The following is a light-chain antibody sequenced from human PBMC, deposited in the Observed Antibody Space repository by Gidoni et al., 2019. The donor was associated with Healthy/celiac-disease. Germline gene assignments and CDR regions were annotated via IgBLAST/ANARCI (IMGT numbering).Light chain of an antibody. V-gene: IGKV3-11*01. CDR2: DSS. J-gene: IGKJ1*01. CDR1: RSVSDV. CDR3: QQRSNSPPT. Sequence: PTTLSLSPEEEATLSCRTIRSVSDVLAWYQPKPGPAPRLLIYDSSIRATVIPARFGGSGSGTVFPLTISRLAPEDFSVYCCQQRSNSPPTFGQGTKVEIK.